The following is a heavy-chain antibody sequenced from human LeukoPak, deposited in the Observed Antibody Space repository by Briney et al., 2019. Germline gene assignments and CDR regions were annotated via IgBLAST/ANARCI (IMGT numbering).Heavy chain of an antibody. CDR3: ARVVRGRFLEWLFGTVFDY. CDR1: GYTFTGYY. D-gene: IGHD3-3*01. CDR2: INPNSGGT. J-gene: IGHJ4*02. Sequence: ASVKVSCKASGYTFTGYYMHWVRQAPGQGLEWMGWINPNSGGTNYAQKFQGRVTMTRDTSISTAYMELSRLRSDDMAVYYCARVVRGRFLEWLFGTVFDYWGQGTLVTVSS. V-gene: IGHV1-2*02.